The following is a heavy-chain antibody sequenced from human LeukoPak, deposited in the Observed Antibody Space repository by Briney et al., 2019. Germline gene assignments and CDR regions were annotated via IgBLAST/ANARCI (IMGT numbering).Heavy chain of an antibody. J-gene: IGHJ3*02. CDR3: ARVRRYCSGGSCYSGVGAFDI. CDR1: GYTFTGYY. CDR2: INPNSGGT. V-gene: IGHV1-2*02. D-gene: IGHD2-15*01. Sequence: ASVKVSCKASGYTFTGYYMHWVRQAPGQGLEWMGWINPNSGGTNYAQKFQGRVTMTRDTSISTAYMELSRLRSDDTAVYYCARVRRYCSGGSCYSGVGAFDIWGQGTMVTVSS.